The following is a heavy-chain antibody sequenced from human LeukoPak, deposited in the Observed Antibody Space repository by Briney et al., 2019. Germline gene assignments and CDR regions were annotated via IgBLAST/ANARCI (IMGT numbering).Heavy chain of an antibody. CDR2: ISSMCTHI. CDR3: VTSRYYYDGSAYYGDSFDI. CDR1: GFTFRTYT. J-gene: IGHJ3*02. Sequence: GGALRLSCAASGFTFRTYTMNWVRQAPGKGLEWVSSISSMCTHIFYADSVKGRFTISRDNAKNSLFLQINSLRAEDTAVYYCVTSRYYYDGSAYYGDSFDIWGQGTMVTVSS. V-gene: IGHV3-21*01. D-gene: IGHD3-22*01.